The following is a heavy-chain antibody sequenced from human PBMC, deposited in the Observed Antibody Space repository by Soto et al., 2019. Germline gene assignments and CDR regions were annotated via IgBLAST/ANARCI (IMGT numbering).Heavy chain of an antibody. Sequence: SETLSLTCAVYGGSFSGYYWSWIRQPPGKGMEWIGEINHSGSTNYNPSLKSRVTIPVDTSKNQFSLKLSSVTAADTAEYYCGSAPPDIVVVPAAVRPRGWCDPGGQGTLATV. CDR1: GGSFSGYY. V-gene: IGHV4-34*01. CDR3: GSAPPDIVVVPAAVRPRGWCDP. CDR2: INHSGST. D-gene: IGHD2-2*01. J-gene: IGHJ5*02.